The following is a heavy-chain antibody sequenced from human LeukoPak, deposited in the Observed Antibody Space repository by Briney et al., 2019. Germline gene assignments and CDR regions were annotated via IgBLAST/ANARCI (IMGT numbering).Heavy chain of an antibody. Sequence: GGSLRLSCAASGFTFSDYTMNWVRQAPGKGLEWVSSIGRVTTYIYYADSVKGRFTISRDNSKNTLYLQMNSLRAEDTAVYYCAQGKDSSGWEALDIWGQGTMVTVSS. V-gene: IGHV3-21*04. D-gene: IGHD6-19*01. CDR1: GFTFSDYT. J-gene: IGHJ3*02. CDR2: IGRVTTYI. CDR3: AQGKDSSGWEALDI.